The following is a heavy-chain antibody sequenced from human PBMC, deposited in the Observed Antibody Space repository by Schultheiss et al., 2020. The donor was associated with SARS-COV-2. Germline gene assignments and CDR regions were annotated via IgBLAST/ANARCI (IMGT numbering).Heavy chain of an antibody. CDR1: GGSISSSNW. D-gene: IGHD2-2*02. V-gene: IGHV4-4*02. CDR2: IYHSGST. CDR3: AKDPSGQYCSSTSCYNGDYNWFDP. J-gene: IGHJ5*02. Sequence: SETLSLTCAVSGGSISSSNWWSWVRQPPGKGLEWIGEIYHSGSTNYNPSLKSRVTISVDKSKNQFSLKLSSVTAADTAVYYCAKDPSGQYCSSTSCYNGDYNWFDPWGQGTLVTVSS.